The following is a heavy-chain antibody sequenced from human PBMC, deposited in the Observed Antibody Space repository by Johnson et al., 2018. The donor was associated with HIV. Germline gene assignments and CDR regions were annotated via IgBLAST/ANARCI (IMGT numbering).Heavy chain of an antibody. J-gene: IGHJ3*02. V-gene: IGHV3-33*01. CDR2: MCYDGTNK. CDR3: AREWLYGFDI. CDR1: GFTFSSYG. Sequence: QVPLVESGGGVVQPGRSLRLSCAASGFTFSSYGMHWVRQAPGKGLEWVACMCYDGTNKNYADSVKGRFTISRDNSKNTLHLQMNSLRAEDTAVYYCAREWLYGFDIWGQGTMVTVSS. D-gene: IGHD5-24*01.